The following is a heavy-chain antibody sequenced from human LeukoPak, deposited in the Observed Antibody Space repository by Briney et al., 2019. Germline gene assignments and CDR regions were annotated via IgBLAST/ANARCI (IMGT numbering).Heavy chain of an antibody. CDR1: GGSISSSY. D-gene: IGHD3-10*01. J-gene: IGHJ4*02. CDR2: ICHTGST. Sequence: SETLSLTCTVSGGSISSSYWSWIREPRRKGLEWLGYICHTGSTNFNPSLKSRVTISVDTSKNQFSLKLSSVTAADTAVYYCARHIRGAYYYFDYWGQGTLVTVSS. CDR3: ARHIRGAYYYFDY. V-gene: IGHV4-59*08.